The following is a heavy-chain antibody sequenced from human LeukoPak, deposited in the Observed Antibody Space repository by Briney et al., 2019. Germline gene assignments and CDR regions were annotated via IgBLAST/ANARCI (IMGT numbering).Heavy chain of an antibody. V-gene: IGHV1-69*13. Sequence: GASVTVSCTASGGTFSSYAISWVRQAPGQGLEWMGGIIPIFGTANYAQKFQGRDTITADESTSTAYMELSSLRSEDTAVYYCARARFSSWYYFDYWGQGTLVTVSS. CDR2: IIPIFGTA. J-gene: IGHJ4*02. D-gene: IGHD6-13*01. CDR3: ARARFSSWYYFDY. CDR1: GGTFSSYA.